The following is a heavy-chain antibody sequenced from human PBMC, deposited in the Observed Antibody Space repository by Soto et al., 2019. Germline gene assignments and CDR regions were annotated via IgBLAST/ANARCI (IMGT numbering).Heavy chain of an antibody. D-gene: IGHD2-2*01. J-gene: IGHJ3*02. CDR2: IWYDGSNK. V-gene: IGHV3-33*01. Sequence: GGSLRLSCAASGFTFSSYGMHWVRQAPCKGLEWVAVIWYDGSNKYYADSVKGRFTISRDNSKNTLYLQMNSLRAEDTAVYYCARAYCSSTSCLDAFDIWGQGTMVTVSS. CDR3: ARAYCSSTSCLDAFDI. CDR1: GFTFSSYG.